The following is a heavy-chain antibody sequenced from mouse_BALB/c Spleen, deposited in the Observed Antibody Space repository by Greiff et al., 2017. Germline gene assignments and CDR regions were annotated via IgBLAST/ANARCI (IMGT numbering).Heavy chain of an antibody. CDR2: ILPGSGST. J-gene: IGHJ2*01. D-gene: IGHD1-1*01. V-gene: IGHV1-9*01. CDR3: ARTIYYGSSYYFDY. CDR1: GYTFSSYW. Sequence: VKLMESGAELMKPGASVKLSCKATGYTFSSYWIEWVKQRPGHGLEWIGEILPGSGSTNYNEKFKGKATFTADTSSNTAYMQLSSLTSEDAAVYYCARTIYYGSSYYFDYWGQGTTLTVSS.